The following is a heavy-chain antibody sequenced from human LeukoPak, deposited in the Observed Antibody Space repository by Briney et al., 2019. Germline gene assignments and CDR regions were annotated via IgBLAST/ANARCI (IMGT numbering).Heavy chain of an antibody. J-gene: IGHJ4*02. D-gene: IGHD5-18*01. CDR3: AIFGYSYGFDY. V-gene: IGHV4-34*01. CDR2: INHSGST. CDR1: GGSFSGYY. Sequence: PSETLSLTCAVYGGSFSGYYWSWIRQPPGKGLEWIGEINHSGSTNYNPSLKSRVTISVDTSKNQFSLKLSSVTAADTAVYYCAIFGYSYGFDYWGQGTLVTISS.